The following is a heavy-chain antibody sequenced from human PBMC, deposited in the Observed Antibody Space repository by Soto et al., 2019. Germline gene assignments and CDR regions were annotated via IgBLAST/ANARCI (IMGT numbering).Heavy chain of an antibody. V-gene: IGHV2-5*02. J-gene: IGHJ3*02. CDR2: IYWDDDK. Sequence: QITLKESGPTLVKPTQTLTLTCTFSGFSLSTSGVGVGWIRQPPGKALEWLALIYWDDDKRYSPSLKSRITITKDASKNHVVLRMTNMGPVDTATYYRTHKPYQPLYRNAFDIWGQGTMVTVSS. CDR3: THKPYQPLYRNAFDI. D-gene: IGHD2-2*02. CDR1: GFSLSTSGVG.